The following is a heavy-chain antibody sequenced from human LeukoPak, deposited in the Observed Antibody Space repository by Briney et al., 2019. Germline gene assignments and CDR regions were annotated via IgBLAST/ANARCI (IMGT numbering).Heavy chain of an antibody. CDR2: ISYDGSNK. V-gene: IGHV3-30*04. D-gene: IGHD3-22*01. J-gene: IGHJ4*02. CDR3: ARGIPGYFGTSGYYYEY. CDR1: GFTFSSYA. Sequence: PGGSLRLSCAASGFTFSSYAMHWVRQAPGKGLEWVAVISYDGSNKYYADSVKGRFTISRDNSKNTLYLQMNSLRAEDTAVYYCARGIPGYFGTSGYYYEYWGQGTLVTVSS.